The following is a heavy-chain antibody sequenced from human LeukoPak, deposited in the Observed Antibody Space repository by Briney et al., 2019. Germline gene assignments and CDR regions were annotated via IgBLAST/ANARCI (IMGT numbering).Heavy chain of an antibody. CDR3: ARDQYYYDSSGYYQLDY. CDR1: GGSFSGYY. D-gene: IGHD3-22*01. V-gene: IGHV4-34*01. Sequence: NPSETLSLTCAVYGGSFSGYYWSWIRQPPGKGLEWIGEINHSGSTNYNPSLKSRVTISVDTSKNQFSLKLSSVTAADTAVYYCARDQYYYDSSGYYQLDYWGQGTLVTVSS. CDR2: INHSGST. J-gene: IGHJ4*02.